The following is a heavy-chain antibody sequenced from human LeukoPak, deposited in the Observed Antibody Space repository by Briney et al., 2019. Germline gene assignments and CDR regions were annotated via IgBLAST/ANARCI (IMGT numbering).Heavy chain of an antibody. J-gene: IGHJ4*02. Sequence: ASVKVSCKASGYTFTSYYMHWVRQAPGQGLEWMGIINPSGGSTSYAQKFQGRVTMTRDTSISTAYMELSRLRSDDTAVYYCAREVAGTDYWGQGTLVTVSS. D-gene: IGHD6-19*01. CDR2: INPSGGST. CDR3: AREVAGTDY. CDR1: GYTFTSYY. V-gene: IGHV1-46*01.